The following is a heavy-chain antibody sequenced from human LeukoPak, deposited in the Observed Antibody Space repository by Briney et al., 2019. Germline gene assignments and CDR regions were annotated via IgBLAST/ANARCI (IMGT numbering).Heavy chain of an antibody. J-gene: IGHJ4*02. V-gene: IGHV3-69-1*01. CDR2: ISSSGTI. CDR3: ARREPDYGSGSQAFDY. Sequence: GGGLRLSCAASGFSFSDYSMNWVGQAPGRGVEGVSYISSSGTIYYADSLKGRFTISRDNAKNSLYLQMNSLRAEDTAVYYCARREPDYGSGSQAFDYWGQGTLVTVSS. CDR1: GFSFSDYS. D-gene: IGHD3-10*01.